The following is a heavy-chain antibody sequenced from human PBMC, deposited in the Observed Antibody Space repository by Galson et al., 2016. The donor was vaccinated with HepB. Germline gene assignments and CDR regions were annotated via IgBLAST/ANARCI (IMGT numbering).Heavy chain of an antibody. J-gene: IGHJ4*02. CDR3: ARARGQQLFDY. V-gene: IGHV4-31*03. D-gene: IGHD6-13*01. CDR1: GDFITTGSYY. Sequence: TLSLTCNVSGDFITTGSYYWSWIRQHPAKGLVWLGYIDNTESTNYNPSLKSRLTISVDPSRNQFSLRLTSATAADTAVYYCARARGQQLFDYWGQGTLVTVSS. CDR2: IDNTEST.